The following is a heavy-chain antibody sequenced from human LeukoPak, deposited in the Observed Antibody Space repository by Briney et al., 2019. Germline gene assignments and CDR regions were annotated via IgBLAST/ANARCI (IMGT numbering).Heavy chain of an antibody. CDR1: GYTFTSYG. D-gene: IGHD2-15*01. Sequence: ASVKVSCKASGYTFTSYGISWVRQAPGQGLEWMGWISAYNGNTNYAQKLQGRVTMTTDTSTSTAYMELRSLRSDDTAVCYCARDGYCSGGSCYRGGYDAFDIWGQGTMVTVSS. CDR2: ISAYNGNT. CDR3: ARDGYCSGGSCYRGGYDAFDI. V-gene: IGHV1-18*01. J-gene: IGHJ3*02.